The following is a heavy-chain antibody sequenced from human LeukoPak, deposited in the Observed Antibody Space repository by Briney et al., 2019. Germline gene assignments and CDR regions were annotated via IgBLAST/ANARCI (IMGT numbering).Heavy chain of an antibody. Sequence: KSSETLSLTCTVSGYSISSGYYWGWIRQPPGKGLEWIGSIYHSGSTYYNPSPKSRVTISVDTSKNQFSLKLSSVTAADTAVYYCARDRGGLTGYPYFDYWGQGTLVTVSS. CDR2: IYHSGST. V-gene: IGHV4-38-2*02. J-gene: IGHJ4*02. D-gene: IGHD3-9*01. CDR1: GYSISSGYY. CDR3: ARDRGGLTGYPYFDY.